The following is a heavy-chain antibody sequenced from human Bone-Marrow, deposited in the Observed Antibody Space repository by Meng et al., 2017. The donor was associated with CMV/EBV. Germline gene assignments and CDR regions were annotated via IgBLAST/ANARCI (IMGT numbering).Heavy chain of an antibody. CDR2: IYPGDSNT. J-gene: IGHJ4*02. CDR3: VRFLYPVSSY. Sequence: GESLKISCKGSGYSFTSYWIGWVRQMPGKGLEWMGIIYPGDSNTRYSQSFQGQVTISADKSISTDYLQWSSLKASDTAMYYCVRFLYPVSSYWGQGTLVTVSS. V-gene: IGHV5-51*01. D-gene: IGHD3-3*01. CDR1: GYSFTSYW.